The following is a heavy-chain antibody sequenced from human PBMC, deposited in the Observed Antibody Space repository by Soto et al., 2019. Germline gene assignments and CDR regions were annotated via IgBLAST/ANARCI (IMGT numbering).Heavy chain of an antibody. CDR1: GYTFTSYG. CDR2: ISAYNGNT. Sequence: ASVKVSCKASGYTFTSYGISWVRQAPGQGLEWMGWISAYNGNTNYAQKLQGRVTMTTDTSTSTAYMELRSLRSDDTAVYYCARSATPIVWLATISHFDYWGQGTLVTVSS. J-gene: IGHJ4*02. CDR3: ARSATPIVWLATISHFDY. D-gene: IGHD5-12*01. V-gene: IGHV1-18*01.